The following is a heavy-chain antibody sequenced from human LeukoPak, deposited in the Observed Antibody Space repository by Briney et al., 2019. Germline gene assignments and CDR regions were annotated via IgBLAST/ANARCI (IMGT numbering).Heavy chain of an antibody. CDR3: ARRDYYGSGSPDF. D-gene: IGHD3-10*01. CDR1: GFTFHDYD. CDR2: INWNGDRT. Sequence: GGSLRLSCAASGFTFHDYDISWVRHSPGKGLESVSGINWNGDRTGYADSVKGRFTISRDNAKKSLYLQMNSLRAEDTALYYCARRDYYGSGSPDFWGQGTLVTVSS. J-gene: IGHJ4*02. V-gene: IGHV3-20*04.